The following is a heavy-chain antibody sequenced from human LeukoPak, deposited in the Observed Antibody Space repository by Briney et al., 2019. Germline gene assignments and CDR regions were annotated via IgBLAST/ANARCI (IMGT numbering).Heavy chain of an antibody. J-gene: IGHJ4*02. CDR1: GFTYSSYE. V-gene: IGHV3-48*03. CDR2: ISSSGSNI. CDR3: ARATYYDFWSRYYGAFDY. D-gene: IGHD3-3*01. Sequence: GGSLRLSCAASGFTYSSYEMNWVRQAPGKGLVWVSYISSSGSNIYYADSVKGRLTISRDNAKNSLYLQMNSLRAEDTAVYYCARATYYDFWSRYYGAFDYWGQGTLVTVSS.